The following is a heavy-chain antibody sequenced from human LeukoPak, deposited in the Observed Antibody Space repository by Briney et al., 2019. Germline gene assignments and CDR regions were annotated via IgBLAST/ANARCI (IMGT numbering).Heavy chain of an antibody. Sequence: SETLSLTCTVSGGSISSYYWSWIRQPPGKGLEWIGYIYYSGSTNYKPSLKCRVTISVDTSKNQFSLKLSSVTAADTAVYYCARGGYYGSGNDFRFDPWGQGTLVTVSS. V-gene: IGHV4-59*01. D-gene: IGHD3-10*01. J-gene: IGHJ5*02. CDR2: IYYSGST. CDR3: ARGGYYGSGNDFRFDP. CDR1: GGSISSYY.